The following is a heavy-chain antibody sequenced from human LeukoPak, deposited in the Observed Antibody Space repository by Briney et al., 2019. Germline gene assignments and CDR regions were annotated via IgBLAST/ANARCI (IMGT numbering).Heavy chain of an antibody. CDR3: ARVGKTTYYDILTGYYSPYYFDY. CDR1: GYTFTSYG. V-gene: IGHV1-18*01. J-gene: IGHJ4*02. Sequence: ASVKVSCKASGYTFTSYGISWVRQAPGQGLEWMGWISAYNGNTNYAQKLQGRVTMTTDTSTSTAYMELRSLRSDDTAVYYCARVGKTTYYDILTGYYSPYYFDYWGQGTLVTVSS. D-gene: IGHD3-9*01. CDR2: ISAYNGNT.